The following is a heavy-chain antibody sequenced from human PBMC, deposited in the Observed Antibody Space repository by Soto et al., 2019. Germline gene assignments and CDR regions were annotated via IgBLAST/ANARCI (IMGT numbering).Heavy chain of an antibody. CDR3: ARRMIKDAFDI. D-gene: IGHD3-22*01. Sequence: PVEPLRISWTCSGYSFSVYGIGWVSQLPGKGLDWMVIIYPGDSDTRYSPSFQGQVTISADKSISTAYLQWSSLKASDTAMYYCARRMIKDAFDIWGQGTMVTVSS. J-gene: IGHJ3*02. CDR1: GYSFSVYG. V-gene: IGHV5-51*01. CDR2: IYPGDSDT.